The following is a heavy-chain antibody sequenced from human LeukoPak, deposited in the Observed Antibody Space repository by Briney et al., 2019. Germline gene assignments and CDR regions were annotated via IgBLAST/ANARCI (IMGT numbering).Heavy chain of an antibody. V-gene: IGHV3-9*01. CDR1: GFTFDDYA. D-gene: IGHD2-2*01. J-gene: IGHJ4*02. Sequence: GRSLRLSCAASGFTFDDYAMHWVRQAPGKGLEWVSGISWNSGSIGYADSVKGRFTISRDNAKNSLYLQMNSLRAEDTALYYCAKDLGYCSSTSCPQGFDYWGQGTLVTVSS. CDR3: AKDLGYCSSTSCPQGFDY. CDR2: ISWNSGSI.